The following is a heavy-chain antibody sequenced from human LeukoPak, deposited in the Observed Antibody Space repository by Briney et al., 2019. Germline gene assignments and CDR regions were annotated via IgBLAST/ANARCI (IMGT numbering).Heavy chain of an antibody. Sequence: SQTLSLTCTVSGASIRSGDYYWSWIRQPPGKGLEWIGYIYDSGSTYYNPSLKSRITISVGTSENRFSLKLSSVTATDTAVYYCARDCSGGSCYGAFDIWGQGTMVTVSS. V-gene: IGHV4-30-4*01. CDR1: GASIRSGDYY. D-gene: IGHD2-15*01. J-gene: IGHJ3*02. CDR2: IYDSGST. CDR3: ARDCSGGSCYGAFDI.